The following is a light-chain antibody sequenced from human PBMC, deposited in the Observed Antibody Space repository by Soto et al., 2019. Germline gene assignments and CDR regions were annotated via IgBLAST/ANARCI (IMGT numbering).Light chain of an antibody. CDR2: GAS. CDR1: QRISDSH. Sequence: ENVLTQSPGILSLSPGEKATLSCRASQRISDSHLGWYQQKPGQAPRLLIYGASNRATGVPDRFSGSGSETDFTLTINKLEPEDFAMYYCQQYGSVGWTFGQGTKVEIQ. V-gene: IGKV3-20*01. CDR3: QQYGSVGWT. J-gene: IGKJ1*01.